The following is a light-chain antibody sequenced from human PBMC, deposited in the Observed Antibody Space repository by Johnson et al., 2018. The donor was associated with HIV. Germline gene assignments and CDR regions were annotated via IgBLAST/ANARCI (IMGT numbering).Light chain of an antibody. CDR3: GTWDSSPGAGHI. J-gene: IGLJ1*01. V-gene: IGLV1-51*01. Sequence: QSVLTQPPSVSAAPGQKVTISCSGSSSNIGNNYVSWYQQLPGTAPKLLIFDNNKRPSGIPDLFSGSKSGTSATLGITGLQTGDGADYYCGTWDSSPGAGHIFGTGTKVTVL. CDR1: SSNIGNNY. CDR2: DNN.